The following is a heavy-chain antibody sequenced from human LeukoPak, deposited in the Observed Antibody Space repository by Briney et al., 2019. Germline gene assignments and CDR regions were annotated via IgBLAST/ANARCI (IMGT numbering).Heavy chain of an antibody. V-gene: IGHV4-59*01. CDR3: ARGREYSPRWYYY. D-gene: IGHD2-15*01. CDR2: IYNSGST. J-gene: IGHJ4*02. Sequence: PSQTLSLTCTVSGGSISNYYWTWIRQPPGKGLECGGYIYNSGSTDYNPSLKSRVTISLDTSKNQFSLKLSSVTAADTAVYYCARGREYSPRWYYYWGQGTLVTVSS. CDR1: GGSISNYY.